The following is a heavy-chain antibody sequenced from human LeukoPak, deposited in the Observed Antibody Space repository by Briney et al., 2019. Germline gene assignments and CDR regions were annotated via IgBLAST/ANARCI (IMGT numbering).Heavy chain of an antibody. Sequence: SETLSLTCTVSGGSISSSSYYWGWIRQPPGKGLEWIGSIYYSGSTYYNPSLKSRVTISVDTSKNQFSLKLSSVTAADTAVYYCARGQSSGWYVEGFDYWGQGTLVTVSS. V-gene: IGHV4-39*01. CDR3: ARGQSSGWYVEGFDY. CDR2: IYYSGST. CDR1: GGSISSSSYY. D-gene: IGHD6-19*01. J-gene: IGHJ4*02.